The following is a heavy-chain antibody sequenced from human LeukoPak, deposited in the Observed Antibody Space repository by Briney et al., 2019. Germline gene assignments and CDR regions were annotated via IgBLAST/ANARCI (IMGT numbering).Heavy chain of an antibody. D-gene: IGHD1-26*01. V-gene: IGHV5-51*01. Sequence: GESLKISCKGSGYTFTDYWIGWVRQLPGKGLEWMAIVYPTDSDTRYNPSFQGQVTISADRSITIAYLQWNSLKASDTAVYYCARFALTEHYFDYWGLGTLVTVSS. CDR3: ARFALTEHYFDY. J-gene: IGHJ4*02. CDR1: GYTFTDYW. CDR2: VYPTDSDT.